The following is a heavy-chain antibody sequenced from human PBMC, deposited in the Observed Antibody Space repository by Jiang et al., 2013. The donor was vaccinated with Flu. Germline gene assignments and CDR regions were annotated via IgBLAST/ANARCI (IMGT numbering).Heavy chain of an antibody. CDR3: TTRDLWFGELSKDY. CDR2: IKSKTDGGTT. D-gene: IGHD3-10*01. CDR1: GFTFSNAW. V-gene: IGHV3-15*07. Sequence: GLVKPGGSLRLSCAASGFTFSNAWMNWVRQAPGKGLEWVGRIKSKTDGGTTDYAAPVKGRFTISRDDSKNTLYLQMNSLKTEDTAVYYCTTRDLWFGELSKDYWGQGTLVTVSS. J-gene: IGHJ4*02.